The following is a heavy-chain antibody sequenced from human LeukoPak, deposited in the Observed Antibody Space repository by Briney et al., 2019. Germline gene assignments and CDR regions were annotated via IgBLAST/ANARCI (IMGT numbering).Heavy chain of an antibody. CDR2: ISWNSGSI. CDR3: AKDSSGSYLQSS. CDR1: GFTFDDYA. J-gene: IGHJ5*02. Sequence: GGSLRLSCAASGFTFDDYAMHWVRRAPGKGLEWVSGISWNSGSIGYADSVKGRFTISRDNSKNTLYLQMNSLRAEDTAVYYCAKDSSGSYLQSSWGQGTLVTVSS. D-gene: IGHD1-26*01. V-gene: IGHV3-9*01.